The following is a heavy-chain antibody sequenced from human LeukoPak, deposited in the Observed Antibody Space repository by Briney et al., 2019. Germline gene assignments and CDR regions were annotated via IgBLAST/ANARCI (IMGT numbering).Heavy chain of an antibody. D-gene: IGHD2-8*02. J-gene: IGHJ6*03. CDR2: ITSDGSNK. CDR3: ARGTDSYYYYMDV. Sequence: GGSLRLSCAASGFTFSSYAMHWVRQAPGKGLEWVAVITSDGSNKHYADSVRGRFTISRDNSKNTLFLQMNSLRAEDTAVYYCARGTDSYYYYMDVWGRGTTVTVSS. CDR1: GFTFSSYA. V-gene: IGHV3-30*14.